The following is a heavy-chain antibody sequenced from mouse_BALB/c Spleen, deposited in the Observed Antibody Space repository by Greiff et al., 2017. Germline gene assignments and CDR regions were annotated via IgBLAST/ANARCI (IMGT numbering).Heavy chain of an antibody. CDR3: ARSPRSTMITGGFAY. J-gene: IGHJ3*01. CDR1: GFTFSSYG. Sequence: EVHLVESGGDLVKPGGSLKLSCAASGFTFSSYGMSWVRQTPDKRLEWVATISSGGSYTYYPDSVKGRFTISRDNAKNTLYLQMSSLKSEDTAMYYCARSPRSTMITGGFAYWGQGTLVTVSA. V-gene: IGHV5-6*01. D-gene: IGHD2-4*01. CDR2: ISSGGSYT.